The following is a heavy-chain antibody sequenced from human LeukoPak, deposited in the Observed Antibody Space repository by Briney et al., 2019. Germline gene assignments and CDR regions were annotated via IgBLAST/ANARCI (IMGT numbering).Heavy chain of an antibody. CDR2: IKQDGREK. V-gene: IGHV3-7*01. J-gene: IGHJ6*02. CDR3: ARGRAMVRNGMDV. D-gene: IGHD3-10*01. Sequence: GGSLRLSCTGSGFTFSSYWMSWVRQAPGKGPEWVANIKQDGREKHYVDSVKGRFTISRDNAKSSLYLQMNSLRAEDTGVYYCARGRAMVRNGMDVWGQGTTVTVSS. CDR1: GFTFSSYW.